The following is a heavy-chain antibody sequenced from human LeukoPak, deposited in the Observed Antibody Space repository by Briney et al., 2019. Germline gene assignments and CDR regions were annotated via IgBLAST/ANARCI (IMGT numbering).Heavy chain of an antibody. Sequence: GGSLRLSCAASGFTFSTYWMSWVRQAPGKGLEWVANIKQDGSEKYYVDSVKGRFTISRDNAKNSLYLQMNSLRAEDTAVYYCAREDPTVTTPFDYWGQGTLVTVSS. CDR1: GFTFSTYW. J-gene: IGHJ4*02. CDR3: AREDPTVTTPFDY. D-gene: IGHD4-17*01. V-gene: IGHV3-7*01. CDR2: IKQDGSEK.